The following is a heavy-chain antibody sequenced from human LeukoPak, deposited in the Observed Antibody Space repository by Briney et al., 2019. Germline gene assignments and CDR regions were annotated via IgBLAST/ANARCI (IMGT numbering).Heavy chain of an antibody. CDR2: IYYSGST. V-gene: IGHV4-39*06. J-gene: IGHJ5*02. CDR3: ARDSGGKNYYDSSGDVLWFDP. Sequence: SETLSLTCTVSGGSISSSSYYWGWIRQPPGKGLEWIGSIYYSGSTYYNPSLKSRVTISVDTSKNQFPLKLSSVTAADTAVYYCARDSGGKNYYDSSGDVLWFDPWGQGTLVTVSS. D-gene: IGHD3-22*01. CDR1: GGSISSSSYY.